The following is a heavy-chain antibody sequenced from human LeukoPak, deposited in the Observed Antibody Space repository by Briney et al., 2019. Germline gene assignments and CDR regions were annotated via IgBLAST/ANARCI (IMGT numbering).Heavy chain of an antibody. CDR2: IDYSGRT. J-gene: IGHJ2*01. CDR1: GGSTDSYYY. CDR3: ARAVAGRWYFDL. Sequence: SETLSLTCTVSGGSTDSYYYWSWIRQPPGKGLEWIGYIDYSGRTKYNPSLKSRVTISVDTSKNQFSLKLSSVTAADTAVYYCARAVAGRWYFDLWGRGTLVTVSS. V-gene: IGHV4-59*01. D-gene: IGHD6-19*01.